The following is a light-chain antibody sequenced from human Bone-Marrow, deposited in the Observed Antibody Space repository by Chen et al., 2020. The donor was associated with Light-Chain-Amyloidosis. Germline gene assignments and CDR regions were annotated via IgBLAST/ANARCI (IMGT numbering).Light chain of an antibody. CDR1: SSDVGSDNH. CDR2: EVT. V-gene: IGLV2-14*01. CDR3: SSYTITNTLV. Sequence: QSALTQPASVSGSPGQSITISCTGTSSDVGSDNHVSWYQQHPDKAPKLMIYEVTNRPAWVPDRFSGSKSDNTASLTISVLQTEDEADYFCSSYTITNTLVFGSGTRVTVL. J-gene: IGLJ1*01.